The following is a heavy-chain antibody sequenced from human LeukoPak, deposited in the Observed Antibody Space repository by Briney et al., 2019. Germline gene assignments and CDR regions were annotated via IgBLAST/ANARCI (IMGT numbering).Heavy chain of an antibody. V-gene: IGHV3-74*01. CDR2: INSDGSST. D-gene: IGHD2-2*01. J-gene: IGHJ6*02. CDR1: GFTFSSYW. Sequence: GGSLRLSCAASGFTFSSYWMHWVRQAPGKGLVWVSRINSDGSSTSYADSVKGRFTISRDNAKNTLYLQMNSLRAEDTAVYYCARGLPDVVVPAAMRPNYYGMDVWGQGTTVTVSS. CDR3: ARGLPDVVVPAAMRPNYYGMDV.